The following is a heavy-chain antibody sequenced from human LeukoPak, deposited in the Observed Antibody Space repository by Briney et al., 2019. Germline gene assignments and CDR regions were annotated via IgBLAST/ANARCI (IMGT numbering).Heavy chain of an antibody. Sequence: PGGSLRLSCAASGFTFSTYAMHWVRQGPGKGLEWVAVISYDGSNKFYADSVKGRFTISRDNSKNTLYLQMNSLRAEDTALYYCARGFVLGAAKNYFDYWGQGALVTVSS. CDR3: ARGFVLGAAKNYFDY. CDR2: ISYDGSNK. D-gene: IGHD2-21*02. V-gene: IGHV3-30-3*01. CDR1: GFTFSTYA. J-gene: IGHJ4*02.